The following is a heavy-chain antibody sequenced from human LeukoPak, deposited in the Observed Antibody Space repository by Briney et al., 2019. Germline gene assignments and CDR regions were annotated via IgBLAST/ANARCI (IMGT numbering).Heavy chain of an antibody. D-gene: IGHD6-13*01. CDR2: INPYSGDT. CDR3: ARDQGSLTRSWYTGY. J-gene: IGHJ4*02. Sequence: ASVRVSCKASGYTFTGYHIHWVRQAPGQGLEWMGRINPYSGDTNFAQKFQGRDTMTRDTSITTAYMDLSSLTPDDTAVYFCARDQGSLTRSWYTGYWGQGTQVTVSS. V-gene: IGHV1-2*06. CDR1: GYTFTGYH.